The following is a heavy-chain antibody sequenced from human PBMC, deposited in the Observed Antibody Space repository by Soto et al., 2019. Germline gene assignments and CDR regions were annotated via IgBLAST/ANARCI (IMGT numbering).Heavy chain of an antibody. D-gene: IGHD3-16*02. CDR1: GFTLSMFA. CDR2: ISDSGDRT. J-gene: IGHJ3*01. V-gene: IGHV3-23*01. Sequence: EVQLMESGGGLVQPGGSLRLSCASSGFTLSMFAVNWVRQAQGKGLEWVSYISDSGDRTYYADSVRGRFTISRDRSKNTVSFPMDNLRAEDTAVYYCAKDRGIIVKAGDAFDVWGQGTKVTVSS. CDR3: AKDRGIIVKAGDAFDV.